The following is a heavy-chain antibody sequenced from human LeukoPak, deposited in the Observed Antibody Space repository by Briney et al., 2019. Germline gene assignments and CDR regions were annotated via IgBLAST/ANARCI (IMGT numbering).Heavy chain of an antibody. CDR2: VSYSGST. Sequence: PSETLSLTCTVSGGSISSISNYWGWIRQPPGKGLEYIGRVSYSGSTYYNPSLKRRVTMSADTSKNQFSLKLSSVTAADTAVYYCASGPLFRLRELSSPFYYYYGMDVWGQGTTVTVSS. V-gene: IGHV4-39*01. J-gene: IGHJ6*02. D-gene: IGHD3-16*02. CDR1: GGSISSISNY. CDR3: ASGPLFRLRELSSPFYYYYGMDV.